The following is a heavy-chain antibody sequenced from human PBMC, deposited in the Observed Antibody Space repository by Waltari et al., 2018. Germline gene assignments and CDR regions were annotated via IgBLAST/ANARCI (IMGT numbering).Heavy chain of an antibody. V-gene: IGHV4-39*01. CDR3: ATYIGASVGTASFDV. CDR2: ISYSGTT. D-gene: IGHD5-12*01. CDR1: GGSITSARNY. Sequence: QLQLQESGPGLVKPSATVSPTCSVSGGSITSARNYWGWIRQPPGQGLEWIGTISYSGTTYNSPSLQSRVTISRDTSKNQLSLKLDSVTASDTAVYYCATYIGASVGTASFDVWGQGTMVTVSS. J-gene: IGHJ3*01.